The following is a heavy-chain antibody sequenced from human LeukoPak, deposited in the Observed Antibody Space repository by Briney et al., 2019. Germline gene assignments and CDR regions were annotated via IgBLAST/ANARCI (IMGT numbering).Heavy chain of an antibody. CDR1: GXXFSSXA. CDR3: AKDRMSYSSTLGS. D-gene: IGHD6-13*01. Sequence: GGSLRLSCAASGXXFSSXAXSWVRQAXXXXXXXXSAISGSGGSTYYANSVKGRFTISRDNSKNTLYLQMNSLRAEDTAIYYCAKDRMSYSSTLGSWGQGTLVTVSS. V-gene: IGHV3-23*01. CDR2: ISGSGGST. J-gene: IGHJ5*02.